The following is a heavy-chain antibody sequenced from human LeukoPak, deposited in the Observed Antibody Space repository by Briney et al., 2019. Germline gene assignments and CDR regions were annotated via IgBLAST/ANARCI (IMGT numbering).Heavy chain of an antibody. J-gene: IGHJ6*03. CDR3: ARIVVVPAALGYYYYMDV. Sequence: SETLSLTCTVSGGSISSGGYYWSWIRQHPGKGLEWIGYIYYSGSTYYNPSLKSRVTISVDTSKNQFSLKLSSVTAADTAVYYCARIVVVPAALGYYYYMDVWGKGTTVTVSS. CDR1: GGSISSGGYY. V-gene: IGHV4-31*03. CDR2: IYYSGST. D-gene: IGHD2-2*01.